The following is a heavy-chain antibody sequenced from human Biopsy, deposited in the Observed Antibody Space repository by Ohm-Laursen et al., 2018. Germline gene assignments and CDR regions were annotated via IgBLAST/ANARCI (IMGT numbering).Heavy chain of an antibody. CDR2: INHSGRT. Sequence: SETLSLTCAVYGKSFNGYYWSWIRQTPGKGLEWIGEINHSGRTNYNPSLKSRVTISVDTSKNQFSPKVRSVTAADTAVYYCVRGVDYYDPYHYYALDVWGQGTTVTVSS. D-gene: IGHD3-22*01. CDR1: GKSFNGYY. V-gene: IGHV4-34*01. J-gene: IGHJ6*02. CDR3: VRGVDYYDPYHYYALDV.